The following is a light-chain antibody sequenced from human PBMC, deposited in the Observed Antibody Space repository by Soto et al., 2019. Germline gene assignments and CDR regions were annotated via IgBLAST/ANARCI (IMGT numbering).Light chain of an antibody. CDR2: QDS. Sequence: LTQPHSVSVSPGQTASITCSGDKLGDQYACWYQQKPGQSPVLVIYQDSKRPSGIPERFSGSNSGNTATLTISGTQAMDEADYYCQAWDSSTVVFGGGTKVTVL. CDR3: QAWDSSTVV. CDR1: KLGDQY. V-gene: IGLV3-1*01. J-gene: IGLJ2*01.